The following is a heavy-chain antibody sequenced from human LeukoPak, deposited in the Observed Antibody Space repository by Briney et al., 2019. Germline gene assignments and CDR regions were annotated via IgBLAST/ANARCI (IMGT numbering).Heavy chain of an antibody. V-gene: IGHV3-48*01. CDR1: GFTFSSYS. D-gene: IGHD3-22*01. Sequence: GGFLRLSCAASGFTFSSYSMNWVRQAPGKGLEWVSYISSSSSTIYYADSVKGRFTISRDNAKNSLYLQMNSLRAEDTAVYYCARDRAHYYDSSGYYGDFDYWGQGTLVTVSS. CDR2: ISSSSSTI. CDR3: ARDRAHYYDSSGYYGDFDY. J-gene: IGHJ4*02.